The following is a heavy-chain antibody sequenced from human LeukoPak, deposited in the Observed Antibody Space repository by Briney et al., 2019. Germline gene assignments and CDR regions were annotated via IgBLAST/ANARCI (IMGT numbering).Heavy chain of an antibody. CDR1: GFTFRNYA. D-gene: IGHD3-10*01. Sequence: PGGSLRLSCAASGFTFRNYAMHWVRQAPGKGLEWVGGTTDKARDKDYADSVTGLFTISTDNSKNTLYLQMNGQRPEETALYFCARDGAGTYLSDYWGQGILVTASS. V-gene: IGHV3-30*04. CDR3: ARDGAGTYLSDY. CDR2: TTDKARDK. J-gene: IGHJ4*02.